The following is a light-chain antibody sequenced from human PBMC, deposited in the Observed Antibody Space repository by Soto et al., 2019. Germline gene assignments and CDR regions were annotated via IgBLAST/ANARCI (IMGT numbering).Light chain of an antibody. CDR3: QQSYSTPSLT. CDR1: QSIDKY. Sequence: DIQMTQSPSSLSASVGDRVTITCRASQSIDKYLNWYQQKPGKGPDLLIYAASNLRTGVPARFSGSGSGTDFTLTNSSLLPEDFATYFCQQSYSTPSLTFGGGTKVEIK. V-gene: IGKV1-39*01. J-gene: IGKJ4*01. CDR2: AAS.